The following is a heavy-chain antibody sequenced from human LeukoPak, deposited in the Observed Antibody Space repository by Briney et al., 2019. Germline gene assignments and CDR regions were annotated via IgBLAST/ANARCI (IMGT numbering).Heavy chain of an antibody. V-gene: IGHV4-59*12. CDR2: IYYSGST. J-gene: IGHJ3*02. Sequence: PSETLSLTCTVSGGSISSYYWSWIRQPPGKGLEWIGYIYYSGSTNYNPSLKSRVTISVDTSKNQFSLKLSSVTAADTAVYYCARDRGAYDFWSGYYTRDAFDIWGQGTMVTVSS. CDR3: ARDRGAYDFWSGYYTRDAFDI. CDR1: GGSISSYY. D-gene: IGHD3-3*01.